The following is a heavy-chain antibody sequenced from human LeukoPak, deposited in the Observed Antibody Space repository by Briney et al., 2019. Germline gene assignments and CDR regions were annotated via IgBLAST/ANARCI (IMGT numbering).Heavy chain of an antibody. CDR3: ARHSSTLMVSYDY. V-gene: IGHV4-59*08. J-gene: IGHJ4*02. D-gene: IGHD3-10*01. CDR2: IYYSGST. Sequence: SETLPLTCTVSGGSISSYYWSWIRQPPGKGLEWIGYIYYSGSTSYNPSLKSRVTISVDTSKNQFSLKLSSVTAADTAVYYCARHSSTLMVSYDYWGQGTRVTVSS. CDR1: GGSISSYY.